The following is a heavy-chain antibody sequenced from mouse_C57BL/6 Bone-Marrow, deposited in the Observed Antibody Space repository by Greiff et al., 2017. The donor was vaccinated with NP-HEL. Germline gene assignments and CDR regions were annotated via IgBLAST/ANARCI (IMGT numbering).Heavy chain of an antibody. D-gene: IGHD1-1*01. CDR2: ISNLAYSI. CDR1: GFTFSDYG. V-gene: IGHV5-15*01. CDR3: ARPHPYYYYGSSYGYFDV. J-gene: IGHJ1*03. Sequence: EVKLVESGGGLVQPGGSLKLSCAASGFTFSDYGMAWVRQAPRKGPEWVAFISNLAYSIYYADTVTGRFTISRENAKNTLYLEMSSLRSEDTAMYYCARPHPYYYYGSSYGYFDVWGTGTTVTVSS.